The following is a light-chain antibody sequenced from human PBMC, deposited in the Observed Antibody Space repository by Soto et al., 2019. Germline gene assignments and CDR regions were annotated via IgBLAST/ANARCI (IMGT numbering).Light chain of an antibody. CDR3: QQYNLYPET. V-gene: IGKV1-5*01. Sequence: QMTQSPSSLSASVGDIVTITCRASQSISSYLNWCQQKPGKDPKLLIYHASSLESGVPSRFSGSGAWTEFTLPISSLQPDDFATYYCQQYNLYPETFGQGTKVDIK. CDR2: HAS. CDR1: QSISSY. J-gene: IGKJ1*01.